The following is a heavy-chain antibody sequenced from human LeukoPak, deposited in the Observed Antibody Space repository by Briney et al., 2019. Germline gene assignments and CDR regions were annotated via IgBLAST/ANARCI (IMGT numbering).Heavy chain of an antibody. J-gene: IGHJ4*02. CDR1: GFTFSSYG. D-gene: IGHD6-19*01. V-gene: IGHV3-30*02. CDR2: IRYDGSNK. CDR3: AKDLVAVATHTPIDY. Sequence: TGGPLRLSCAASGFTFSSYGMHWVRQAPGKGLEWVALIRYDGSNKYYADSVQGRFTISRDNSKNTVYLQMNSLRAEDTAVYYCAKDLVAVATHTPIDYWGQGTLVTVSS.